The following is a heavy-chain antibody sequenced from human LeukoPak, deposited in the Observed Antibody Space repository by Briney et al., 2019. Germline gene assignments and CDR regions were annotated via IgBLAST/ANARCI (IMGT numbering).Heavy chain of an antibody. V-gene: IGHV4-34*01. Sequence: SETLSLTCAVYGGSFSGYYWSWIRQPPGKGLEWIGGINHSGSTNYNPSLKSRVTISVDTSKNQFSLKLSSVTAADTAVYYCASGGSGSYFNWFDPWGQGTLVTVSS. D-gene: IGHD3-10*01. CDR1: GGSFSGYY. J-gene: IGHJ5*02. CDR2: INHSGST. CDR3: ASGGSGSYFNWFDP.